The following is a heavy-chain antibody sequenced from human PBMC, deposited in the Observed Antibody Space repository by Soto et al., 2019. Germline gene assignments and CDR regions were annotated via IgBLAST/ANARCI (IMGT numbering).Heavy chain of an antibody. D-gene: IGHD2-2*01. CDR1: GASISTSSDF. V-gene: IGHV4-39*01. CDR2: VYQGGTP. Sequence: QLQLQESGPGLVRSSETLSLTCSVSGASISTSSDFWGWIRQAPGKGLEWIGNVYQGGTPRLNPSLNGRVSIFVARSKNQFSLELNSATAADRAVYYCARQPESTSYFDYWGQGILVTVSS. CDR3: ARQPESTSYFDY. J-gene: IGHJ4*02.